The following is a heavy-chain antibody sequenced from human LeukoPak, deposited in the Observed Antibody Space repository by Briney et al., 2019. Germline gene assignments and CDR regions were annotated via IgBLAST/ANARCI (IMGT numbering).Heavy chain of an antibody. D-gene: IGHD5-18*01. CDR3: AKDIERLCSYGYNY. CDR2: ISWNSGSI. V-gene: IGHV3-9*01. J-gene: IGHJ4*02. Sequence: PGGSLRLSCAASGFTFDDYAMHWVRQAPGKGLEWVSGISWNSGSIGYADSVKGRFTISRDNAKNSLYLQMNSLRAEDTALYYCAKDIERLCSYGYNYWGQGTLVTVSS. CDR1: GFTFDDYA.